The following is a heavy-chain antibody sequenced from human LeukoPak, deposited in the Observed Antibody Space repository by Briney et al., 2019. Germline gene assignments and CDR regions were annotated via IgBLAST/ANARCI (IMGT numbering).Heavy chain of an antibody. CDR2: IIPIFGTA. CDR1: GDTFSSYA. V-gene: IGHV1-69*05. J-gene: IGHJ4*02. Sequence: SVKVSCKASGDTFSSYAISWVRQAPGQGLEWMGGIIPIFGTANYAQKFQGRVTITTDESTSTAYMELSSLRSEDTAVYYCAREASYSSSWYNHFDYWGQGTLVTVSS. D-gene: IGHD6-13*01. CDR3: AREASYSSSWYNHFDY.